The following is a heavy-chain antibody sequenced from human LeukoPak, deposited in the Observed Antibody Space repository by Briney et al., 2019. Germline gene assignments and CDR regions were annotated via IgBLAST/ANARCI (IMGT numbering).Heavy chain of an antibody. Sequence: ASVKVSCKASGYTFTSYGISWVRQAPGQGLEWMGWISAYNGNTNYAQKLQGRVTMTTDTSTSTAYMELRSLRSDDTAVYYCARDWCSSTSCHNGDYWGQGTLVTVSS. CDR2: ISAYNGNT. V-gene: IGHV1-18*01. D-gene: IGHD2-2*02. CDR3: ARDWCSSTSCHNGDY. CDR1: GYTFTSYG. J-gene: IGHJ4*02.